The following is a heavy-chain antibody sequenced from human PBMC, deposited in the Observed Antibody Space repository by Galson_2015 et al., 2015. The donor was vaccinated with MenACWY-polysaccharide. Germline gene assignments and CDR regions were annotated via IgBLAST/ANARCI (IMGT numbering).Heavy chain of an antibody. CDR2: IFHSGTT. Sequence: LSLTCAVSDYSIRSGYFWGWIRQPPGKGLEWIASIFHSGTTYYNPSLKSRVTISVDTSKNQFSLKLSSATAADTAVYYCARVEKYSGSFYILYWGQGTLVTVSS. CDR1: DYSIRSGYF. V-gene: IGHV4-38-2*01. CDR3: ARVEKYSGSFYILY. J-gene: IGHJ4*02. D-gene: IGHD1-26*01.